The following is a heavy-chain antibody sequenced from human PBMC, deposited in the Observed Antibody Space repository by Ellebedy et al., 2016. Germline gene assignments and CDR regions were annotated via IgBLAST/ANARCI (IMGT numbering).Heavy chain of an antibody. V-gene: IGHV3-33*01. Sequence: GESLKISCAASGFTFSSYGMHWVRQAPGKGLEWVAVIWYDGSNKYYADSVKGRFTISRDNSKNTLYLQMNSLRAEDTAVYYCARGIAARHGDLLFDYWGQGTLVTVSS. CDR2: IWYDGSNK. CDR3: ARGIAARHGDLLFDY. CDR1: GFTFSSYG. J-gene: IGHJ4*02. D-gene: IGHD6-6*01.